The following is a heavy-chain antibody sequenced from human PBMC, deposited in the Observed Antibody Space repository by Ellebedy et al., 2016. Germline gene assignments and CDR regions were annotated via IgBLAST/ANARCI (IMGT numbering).Heavy chain of an antibody. CDR2: MNPDGSRK. Sequence: GESLKISXAASGFTFSNFWMAWVRQAPGRGLEWVANMNPDGSRKGYVDSVKGRFTISRDNARNSLSLKMNSLRAEDTAVYYCARDGWGYLLDYWGQGTLVTVSS. CDR1: GFTFSNFW. J-gene: IGHJ4*02. V-gene: IGHV3-7*01. CDR3: ARDGWGYLLDY. D-gene: IGHD6-19*01.